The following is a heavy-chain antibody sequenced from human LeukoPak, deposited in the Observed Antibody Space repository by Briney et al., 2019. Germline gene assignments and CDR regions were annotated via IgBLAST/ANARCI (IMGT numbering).Heavy chain of an antibody. D-gene: IGHD1-26*01. V-gene: IGHV1-69*13. J-gene: IGHJ3*02. CDR2: IIPIFGTA. CDR1: GGTFSSYA. CDR3: ARGWELYGDAFDI. Sequence: SVKVSCKASGGTFSSYAISWVRQAPGQGLEWMGGIIPIFGTANYAQTFQGRVTITADESTSTAYMELSSLRSEDTAVYYCARGWELYGDAFDIWGQGTMVTVSS.